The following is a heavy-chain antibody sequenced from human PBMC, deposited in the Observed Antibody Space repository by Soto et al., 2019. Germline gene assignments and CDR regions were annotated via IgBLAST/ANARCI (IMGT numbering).Heavy chain of an antibody. J-gene: IGHJ4*02. CDR1: GFTFSSYG. CDR2: ISYDGSNK. D-gene: IGHD4-17*01. CDR3: AKETSEVYGDQRKGFDY. Sequence: QVQLVESGGGVVQPGRSLRLSCAASGFTFSSYGMHWVRQAPGKGLEWVAVISYDGSNKYYADSVKGRFTISRDNSKNTLYLQMNSLRAEDTAVYYCAKETSEVYGDQRKGFDYWGQGTLVTVSS. V-gene: IGHV3-30*18.